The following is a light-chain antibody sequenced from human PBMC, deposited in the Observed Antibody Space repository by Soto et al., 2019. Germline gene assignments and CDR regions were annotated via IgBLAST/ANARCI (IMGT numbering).Light chain of an antibody. CDR2: EVS. V-gene: IGLV2-23*02. J-gene: IGLJ2*01. Sequence: QSALTQPASVSGSPGQSITISCTGTSSDVGSYNLVSWYQQHPGKVPKLMIHEVSKRPSGVSNRFSGSKSGNMASLTISGLQAEDEADYYCCSYAGSSTVVFGGGTQLTVL. CDR1: SSDVGSYNL. CDR3: CSYAGSSTVV.